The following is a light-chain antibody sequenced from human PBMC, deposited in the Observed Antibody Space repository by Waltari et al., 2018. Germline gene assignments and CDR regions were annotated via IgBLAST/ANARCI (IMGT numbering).Light chain of an antibody. CDR1: SSDVGGYNY. CDR2: DVS. Sequence: QSALTQPRPVSGSPGQSVTISCTGTSSDVGGYNYVSWYQQHPGKAPKLMIYDVSKRPSGVPDRFSGSKSGNTASLTISGLQAEDEADYYCCSYAGSYTPVVFGGGTKLTVL. J-gene: IGLJ2*01. V-gene: IGLV2-11*01. CDR3: CSYAGSYTPVV.